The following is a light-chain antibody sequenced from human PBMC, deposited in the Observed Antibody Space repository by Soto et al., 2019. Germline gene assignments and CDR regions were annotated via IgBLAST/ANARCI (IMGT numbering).Light chain of an antibody. V-gene: IGKV1-5*03. J-gene: IGKJ1*01. CDR2: KAS. Sequence: DIQMTQSPSTLSGSVGDRVTITCRASQTISSWLAWYQQKPGKAPKLLIYKASTLKSGVPSRFSGSGSGTEFTLTISSLQPADFATYYCQHYHSYSEAFGQGTKVDIK. CDR3: QHYHSYSEA. CDR1: QTISSW.